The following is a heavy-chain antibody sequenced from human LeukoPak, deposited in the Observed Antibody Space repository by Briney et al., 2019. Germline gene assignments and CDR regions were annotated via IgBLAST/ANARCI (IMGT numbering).Heavy chain of an antibody. Sequence: GESLKISCKGSGYSFTSYWIGWVRQMPGKGLEWMGIIYPGDSETRYSLSFQGQVTISADKSISTAYLQWSSLKASDTAMYYCAGAIVGAATAFDIWGQGTMVTVSS. V-gene: IGHV5-51*01. D-gene: IGHD1-26*01. J-gene: IGHJ3*02. CDR3: AGAIVGAATAFDI. CDR1: GYSFTSYW. CDR2: IYPGDSET.